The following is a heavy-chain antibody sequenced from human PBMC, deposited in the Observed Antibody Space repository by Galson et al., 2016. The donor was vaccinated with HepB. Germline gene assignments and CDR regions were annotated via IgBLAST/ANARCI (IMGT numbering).Heavy chain of an antibody. CDR3: ARDAFPDDACDI. CDR1: GFPFSSYG. Sequence: SLRLSCAASGFPFSSYGMHWVRQAPGKGLEWVAVIWYDGSNQYYADSVKGRFTISRDISKNTLYLQMNSLRAEDTALYYCARDAFPDDACDIWGQGTMVTVSS. CDR2: IWYDGSNQ. D-gene: IGHD3-16*01. J-gene: IGHJ3*02. V-gene: IGHV3-33*01.